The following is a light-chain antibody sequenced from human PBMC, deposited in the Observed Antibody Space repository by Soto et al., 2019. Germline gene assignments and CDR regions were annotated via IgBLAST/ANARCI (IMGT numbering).Light chain of an antibody. J-gene: IGLJ1*01. CDR1: SSDVGNYNY. CDR2: DVT. V-gene: IGLV2-14*01. CDR3: NSYTSSNTLV. Sequence: QSALTQPASVSGSPGQSITISCTGTSSDVGNYNYVSWYQQHTGKAPKLMIYDVTNRPSGVSDRFSCSKSGNTASLTISGLQAEEEADYYCNSYTSSNTLVFGSGTKLTVL.